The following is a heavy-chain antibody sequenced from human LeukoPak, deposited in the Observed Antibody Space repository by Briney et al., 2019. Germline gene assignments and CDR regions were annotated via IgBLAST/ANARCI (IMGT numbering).Heavy chain of an antibody. V-gene: IGHV4-38-2*02. CDR3: ARVSVPAAMWYYYYYMDV. CDR1: GYSISSGYY. D-gene: IGHD2-2*01. CDR2: IYHSGRT. J-gene: IGHJ6*03. Sequence: SETLSLTCTVSGYSISSGYYWGWIRQPPGKGLEWIGSIYHSGRTFYNPSLKSRVTISVDTSKNQFSLKLTSVTAADTAVYYCARVSVPAAMWYYYYYMDVWGKGTTVTVSS.